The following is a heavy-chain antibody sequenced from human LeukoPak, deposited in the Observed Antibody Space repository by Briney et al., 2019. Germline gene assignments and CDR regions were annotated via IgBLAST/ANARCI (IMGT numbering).Heavy chain of an antibody. D-gene: IGHD3-22*01. CDR3: ARGYYYDSSGYNWFDP. CDR1: GFTFSSYG. CDR2: ISYDGSNK. J-gene: IGHJ5*02. Sequence: GGSLRLSCAASGFTFSSYGMHWVRQAPGKGLEGVAVISYDGSNKYYADSVKGRFTISRDNSKNTLYLQMNSLRAEDTAVYYCARGYYYDSSGYNWFDPWGQGTLVTVSS. V-gene: IGHV3-30*03.